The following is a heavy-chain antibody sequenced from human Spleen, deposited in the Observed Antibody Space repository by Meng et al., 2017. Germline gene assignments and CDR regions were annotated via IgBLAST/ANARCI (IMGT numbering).Heavy chain of an antibody. Sequence: SETLSLTCAVYGGSFSGYYWSWIRQPPGKGLEWIGEINHSGSTNYNPSLKSRVTISVDTSKNQFSLKLSSVTAADTAVYYCARGYSSGWYLSYYYGMDVWGQGTTVTVSS. CDR1: GGSFSGYY. J-gene: IGHJ6*02. CDR2: INHSGST. V-gene: IGHV4-34*01. CDR3: ARGYSSGWYLSYYYGMDV. D-gene: IGHD6-19*01.